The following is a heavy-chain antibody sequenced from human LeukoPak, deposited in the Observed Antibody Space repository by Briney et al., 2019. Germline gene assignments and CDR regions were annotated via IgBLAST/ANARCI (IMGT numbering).Heavy chain of an antibody. J-gene: IGHJ5*02. CDR1: GGSISSSGYY. CDR3: ARHEYSGSYYGLSWFDP. V-gene: IGHV4-39*01. Sequence: PSETLSLTCTVSGGSISSSGYYWGWIRQPPGKGLEWIASIYSSGSTYYNPSLKGRVTISVDTSKNQLSLKLSSLTAADTAVYYCARHEYSGSYYGLSWFDPWGQGTLVTVSS. D-gene: IGHD1-26*01. CDR2: IYSSGST.